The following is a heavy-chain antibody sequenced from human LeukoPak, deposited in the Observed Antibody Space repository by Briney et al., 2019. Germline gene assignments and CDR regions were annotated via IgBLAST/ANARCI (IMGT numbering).Heavy chain of an antibody. D-gene: IGHD4-23*01. J-gene: IGHJ3*02. CDR1: GYSFTNYW. Sequence: GESLKISCKVSGYSFTNYWIVWVRQMPGKGLEWMGIIYPGDSDTRYSPSFQGQVTISADKSISTAYLHWSSLKASDTAIYYCARPDDYGGKPAAFDIWGQGTLVTVSS. CDR2: IYPGDSDT. V-gene: IGHV5-51*01. CDR3: ARPDDYGGKPAAFDI.